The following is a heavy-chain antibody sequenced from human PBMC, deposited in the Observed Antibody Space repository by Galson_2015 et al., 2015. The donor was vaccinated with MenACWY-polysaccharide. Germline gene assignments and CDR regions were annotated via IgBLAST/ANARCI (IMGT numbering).Heavy chain of an antibody. CDR3: ARRSLGNWYFDL. CDR1: GGSITNYY. CDR2: IHSSGST. D-gene: IGHD7-27*01. V-gene: IGHV4-4*07. Sequence: ETLSLTCSVSGGSITNYYWSWIRQSAGKGLEWIGRIHSSGSTTFNPSLRSRGTLSVDTAKNQFSLNLYSVTAADTAVYFCARRSLGNWYFDLWGRGTLVTVSS. J-gene: IGHJ2*01.